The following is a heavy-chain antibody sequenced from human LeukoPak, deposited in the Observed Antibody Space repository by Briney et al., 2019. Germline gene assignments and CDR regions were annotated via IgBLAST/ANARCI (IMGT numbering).Heavy chain of an antibody. CDR1: GFTFRSYW. V-gene: IGHV3-74*01. J-gene: IGHJ4*02. CDR2: IHSDGRIT. Sequence: GGSLRLSCAASGFTFRSYWMHWVRHAPGKGLMWVSCIHSDGRITSYADSVKGRFTISRDNAKNTLYLQMNSLRAEDTAVYYCARATTVVTPDYWGQGTLVTVSS. D-gene: IGHD4-23*01. CDR3: ARATTVVTPDY.